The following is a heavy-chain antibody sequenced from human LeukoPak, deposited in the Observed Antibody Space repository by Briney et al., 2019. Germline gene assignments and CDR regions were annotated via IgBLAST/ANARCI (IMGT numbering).Heavy chain of an antibody. V-gene: IGHV3-21*01. CDR1: GFTFSSYS. D-gene: IGHD3-3*01. CDR2: ISSSSSYI. Sequence: PGGSLRLSCAASGFTFSSYSMNWVRQAPGKGLEWVSSISSSSSYIYYADSVKGRFTISRDNAKNSLYLQMNSLRAEDTAVYYCARDSLIRFLGEGWAFDIWGQGTMVTVSS. J-gene: IGHJ3*02. CDR3: ARDSLIRFLGEGWAFDI.